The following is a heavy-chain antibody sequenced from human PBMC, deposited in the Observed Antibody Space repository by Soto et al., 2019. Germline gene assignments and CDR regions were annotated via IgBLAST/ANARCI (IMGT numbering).Heavy chain of an antibody. CDR1: GDSFNDYY. CDR2: INPNGGVT. V-gene: IGHV1-2*02. CDR3: ARESGGATATLDYYYFYMDV. D-gene: IGHD5-12*01. J-gene: IGHJ6*03. Sequence: VQLVQSGAEVKKPGASVKVSCKTSGDSFNDYYIHWVRQAPGQGLEWLRWINPNGGVTKYAQKFQGRVTVTRDTSIRTVYMDLSSLRSDDTAVYYCARESGGATATLDYYYFYMDVGGKGTTVTVSS.